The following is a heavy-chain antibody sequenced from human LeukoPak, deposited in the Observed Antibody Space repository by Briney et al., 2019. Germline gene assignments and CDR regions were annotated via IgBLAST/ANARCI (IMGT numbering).Heavy chain of an antibody. V-gene: IGHV1-8*02. J-gene: IGHJ3*02. CDR2: MNPNSGNT. Sequence: ASVKVSCKASGYTFTSYGISWVRQAPGQGLEWMGWMNPNSGNTGYAQKFQGRVTMPRNTSISTAYMELSSLRSEDTAVYYCARVWDYGDGAGAFDIWGQGTMVTVSS. CDR1: GYTFTSYG. CDR3: ARVWDYGDGAGAFDI. D-gene: IGHD4-17*01.